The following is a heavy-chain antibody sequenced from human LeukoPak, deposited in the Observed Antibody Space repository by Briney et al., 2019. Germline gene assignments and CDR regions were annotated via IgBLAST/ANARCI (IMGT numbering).Heavy chain of an antibody. D-gene: IGHD2-2*01. J-gene: IGHJ4*02. CDR1: GHTFTSYG. CDR2: ISAFNGNT. V-gene: IGHV1-18*01. Sequence: ASVKVSCKASGHTFTSYGISWVRQAPGQGLEWMGWISAFNGNTNYAQKFQGRVTMTTDTSTSTAYMELRSLRSDDTAVYYCARGHCSSTSCYRGVDYWGQGTLVTVSS. CDR3: ARGHCSSTSCYRGVDY.